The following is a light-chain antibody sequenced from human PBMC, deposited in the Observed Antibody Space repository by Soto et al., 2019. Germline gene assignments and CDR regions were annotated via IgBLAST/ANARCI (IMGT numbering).Light chain of an antibody. J-gene: IGKJ1*01. Sequence: AIQMTQSPSSLSASVGDRVTITCRASQGIRNDLGWYQQKPGKAPKLLIYAASSLQSGVPSRFSGSGSGKDFTLIISSLQHEDFATYYCLQDYSYPWTFGQGTKVEIK. V-gene: IGKV1-6*01. CDR3: LQDYSYPWT. CDR2: AAS. CDR1: QGIRND.